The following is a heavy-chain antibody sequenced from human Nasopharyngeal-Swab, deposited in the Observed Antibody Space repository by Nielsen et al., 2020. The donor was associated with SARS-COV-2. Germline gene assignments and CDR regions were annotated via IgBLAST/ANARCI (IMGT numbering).Heavy chain of an antibody. V-gene: IGHV4-59*01. CDR3: ARDGLFGDSAFDI. J-gene: IGHJ3*02. D-gene: IGHD3-10*01. CDR2: IYYSGST. Sequence: WLSERLGKGLEWIGYIYYSGSTNYNPSLKSRVTISVDTSKNQFSLKLSSVTAADTAVYYCARDGLFGDSAFDIWGQGTMVTVSS.